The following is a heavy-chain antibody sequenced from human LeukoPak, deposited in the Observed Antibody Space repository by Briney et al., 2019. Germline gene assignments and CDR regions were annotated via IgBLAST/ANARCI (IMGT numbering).Heavy chain of an antibody. CDR3: ARDPSSSPPYYFYYYYMDV. CDR1: GFTFSSYD. Sequence: GGSLRLSCAASGFTFSSYDMHWVRQATGKGLEWVSAIGTAGDTYYPGSVKGRFTISRENAKNSLYLQMNSLRAGDTAVYYCARDPSSSPPYYFYYYYMDVWGKGTTVTVSS. J-gene: IGHJ6*03. V-gene: IGHV3-13*01. CDR2: IGTAGDT. D-gene: IGHD6-6*01.